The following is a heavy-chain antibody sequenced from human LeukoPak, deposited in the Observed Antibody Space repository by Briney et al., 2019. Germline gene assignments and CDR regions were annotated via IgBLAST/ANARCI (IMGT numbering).Heavy chain of an antibody. CDR1: GGSISSYY. CDR3: ARGYGALEFDP. Sequence: PSETLSLTCTVSGGSISSYYWSWIRRPPGKGLEWIGYIYYSGSTNYNPSLKSRVTISVDTSKNQFSLNLSSVTAADTAVYYCARGYGALEFDPWGQGTLVTVSS. J-gene: IGHJ5*02. D-gene: IGHD4-17*01. CDR2: IYYSGST. V-gene: IGHV4-59*01.